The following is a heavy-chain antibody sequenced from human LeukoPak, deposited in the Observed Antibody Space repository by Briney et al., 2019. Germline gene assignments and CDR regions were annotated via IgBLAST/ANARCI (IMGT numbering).Heavy chain of an antibody. Sequence: SETLSLTCTVSGVSISSGSYYWSWIRQPAGKGLEWIGRIYTSGSTNYNPSLKSRVTISVDTPKNQFSLKLSSVTAADTAVYYCARDRKVYYYYYYMDVWGKGTTVTVSS. CDR3: ARDRKVYYYYYYMDV. CDR1: GVSISSGSYY. CDR2: IYTSGST. V-gene: IGHV4-61*02. J-gene: IGHJ6*03.